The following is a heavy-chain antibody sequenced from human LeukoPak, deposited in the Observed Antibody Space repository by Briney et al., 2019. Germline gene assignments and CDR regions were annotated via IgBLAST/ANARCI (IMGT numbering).Heavy chain of an antibody. Sequence: GASVKVSCKASGYTFTSYWIGWVRQMPGKGLEWMGIIYPGDSDTRYSPSFQGQATISADKSISTAYLQWSSLKASDTAMYYCARRSRYCSSTSCYVDYWGQGTLVTVSS. V-gene: IGHV5-51*01. CDR1: GYTFTSYW. D-gene: IGHD2-2*01. J-gene: IGHJ4*02. CDR2: IYPGDSDT. CDR3: ARRSRYCSSTSCYVDY.